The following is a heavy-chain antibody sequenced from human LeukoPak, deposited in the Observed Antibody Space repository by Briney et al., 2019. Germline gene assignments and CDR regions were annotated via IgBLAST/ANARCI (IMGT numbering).Heavy chain of an antibody. V-gene: IGHV4-38-2*01. CDR2: IYHSGST. J-gene: IGHJ4*02. Sequence: GSLRLSCAASGFTFDDYAMHWIRQPPGKGLEWIGSIYHSGSTYYNPSLKSRVTISVDTSKNQFSLKLSSVTAADTAVYYCARFLEWSPFDYWGQGTLVTVSS. CDR3: ARFLEWSPFDY. CDR1: GFTFDDYA. D-gene: IGHD3-3*01.